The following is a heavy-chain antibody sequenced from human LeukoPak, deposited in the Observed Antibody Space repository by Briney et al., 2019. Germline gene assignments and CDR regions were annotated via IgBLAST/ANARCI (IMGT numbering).Heavy chain of an antibody. Sequence: ASVKVSCKASGYTFTSYGISWVRQAPGQGLERMGIINPSGGSTSYAQKFQGRVTMTRDTSTSTVYMELSSLRSEDTAVYYCARDYYDSSGYYHYYFDYWGQGTLVTVSS. J-gene: IGHJ4*02. CDR1: GYTFTSYG. V-gene: IGHV1-46*01. D-gene: IGHD3-22*01. CDR2: INPSGGST. CDR3: ARDYYDSSGYYHYYFDY.